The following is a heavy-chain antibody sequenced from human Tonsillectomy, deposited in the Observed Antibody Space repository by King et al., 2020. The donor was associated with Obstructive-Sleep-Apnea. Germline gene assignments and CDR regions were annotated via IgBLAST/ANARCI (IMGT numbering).Heavy chain of an antibody. CDR3: TRLSGSSVDY. V-gene: IGHV3-7*01. CDR1: GFTLSSSW. CDR2: IKQDGSEK. Sequence: VQLVESGGGLVQPGGSLRLSCAAAGFTLSSSWMSWVRQAPGKGLEWVANIKQDGSEKYYVDSVKGRFTISRDNAKNSLYLQMNSLRVEDTAVYYCTRLSGSSVDYWGQGTLVTVSS. J-gene: IGHJ4*02. D-gene: IGHD1-26*01.